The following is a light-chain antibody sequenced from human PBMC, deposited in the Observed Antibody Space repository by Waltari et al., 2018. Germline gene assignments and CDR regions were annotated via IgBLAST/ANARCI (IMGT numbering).Light chain of an antibody. J-gene: IGKJ2*01. CDR1: QSISSW. V-gene: IGKV1-5*01. CDR3: QQYNSMGT. CDR2: DAS. Sequence: DIQMTQSPSTLSASVGDRVTITCRASQSISSWLAWYQQKPGKAPKLLIYDASSLESGVPSRFRGSGSGTEFTLTISSLQPDDFATYYCQQYNSMGTFGQGTKLEIK.